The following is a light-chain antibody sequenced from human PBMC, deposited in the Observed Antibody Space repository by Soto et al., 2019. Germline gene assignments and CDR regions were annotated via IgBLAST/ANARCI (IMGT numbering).Light chain of an antibody. J-gene: IGKJ5*01. Sequence: IQMTQSPSSLSASVGDRVTITCQARQDIKHYLNWYQQKPGKAPNLLIYDTSVLETGVPSRFSGSGSGTDFTFTISSRQPADIATYYCQQYDKLPITFGQGTRLEI. V-gene: IGKV1-33*01. CDR1: QDIKHY. CDR3: QQYDKLPIT. CDR2: DTS.